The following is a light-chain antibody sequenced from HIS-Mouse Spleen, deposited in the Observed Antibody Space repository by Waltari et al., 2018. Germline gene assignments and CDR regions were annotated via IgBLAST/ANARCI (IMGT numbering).Light chain of an antibody. CDR3: AAWDDSLSGYV. V-gene: IGLV1-47*01. J-gene: IGLJ1*01. CDR1: SSNIGSTY. CDR2: RNN. Sequence: QSVLTQPPSASGTPGQRVTISCSGSSSNIGSTYVYWYQQLPGTAPKLLIYRNNQRPSGGPDRFSGSKSGTSASLAISGLRSEDEADYYCAAWDDSLSGYVFGAGTKVTVL.